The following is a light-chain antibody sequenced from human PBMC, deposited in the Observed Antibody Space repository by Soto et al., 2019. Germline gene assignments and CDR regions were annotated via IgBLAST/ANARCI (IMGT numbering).Light chain of an antibody. V-gene: IGLV1-44*01. Sequence: QSVLTQPPSASGTPGQTIAISCSGGSSYIGSHTVNWYQQLPGTAPRLLIYSNTQRPSGVPDRFSGSKSGTSASLAISGLQSEYEGDDYCAAWDDSLNSVVFGGGTKLTVL. CDR2: SNT. CDR1: SSYIGSHT. J-gene: IGLJ2*01. CDR3: AAWDDSLNSVV.